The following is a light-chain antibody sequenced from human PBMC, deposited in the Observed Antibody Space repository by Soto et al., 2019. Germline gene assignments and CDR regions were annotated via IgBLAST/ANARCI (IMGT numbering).Light chain of an antibody. V-gene: IGKV1-9*01. CDR1: QGISSY. J-gene: IGKJ5*01. Sequence: DIQLTQSPSSLSASVGYIFSITCLASQGISSYSAWYQQKPGKAPKLLIYAASTLQSGVPSRFSGSGSGTEFTLTISSLQPEDFATYYCQQLNSYPITFGQGTRLEIK. CDR3: QQLNSYPIT. CDR2: AAS.